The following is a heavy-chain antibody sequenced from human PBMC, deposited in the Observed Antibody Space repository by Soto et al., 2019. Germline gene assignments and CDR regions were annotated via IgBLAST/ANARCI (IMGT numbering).Heavy chain of an antibody. CDR2: IYYSGST. CDR3: ARGALGFWSGYYIDWFDP. V-gene: IGHV4-59*01. CDR1: GGSISSYY. D-gene: IGHD3-3*01. J-gene: IGHJ5*02. Sequence: SETLSLTCTVSGGSISSYYGSWIRQPSGKGLEWIGYIYYSGSTNYNPSLKSRVTISVDTSKNQFSLKLSSVTAADTAVYYCARGALGFWSGYYIDWFDPWGQGTLVTVSS.